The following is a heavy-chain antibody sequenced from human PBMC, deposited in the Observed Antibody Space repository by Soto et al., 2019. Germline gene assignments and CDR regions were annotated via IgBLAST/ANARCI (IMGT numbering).Heavy chain of an antibody. V-gene: IGHV3-13*01. CDR2: IGTAGDT. Sequence: GGSLRRSGAASGLAYRSYYIHGVRQVTGKVLEWVSAIGTAGDTYYPGSVKGRFTISRENAKNSLYLQMNSLRSEYMAVYYCARDGAGYTYIDSCGQGTVVTVS. CDR1: GLAYRSYY. J-gene: IGHJ4*02. CDR3: ARDGAGYTYIDS. D-gene: IGHD5-12*01.